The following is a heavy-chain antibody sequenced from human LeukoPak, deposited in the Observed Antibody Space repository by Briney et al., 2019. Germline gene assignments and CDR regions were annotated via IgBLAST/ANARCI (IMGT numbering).Heavy chain of an antibody. CDR3: ARRGLYHYYYYMDV. CDR2: INTNTGNP. J-gene: IGHJ6*03. CDR1: GYTFTSYD. D-gene: IGHD2-15*01. V-gene: IGHV7-4-1*02. Sequence: ASVKVSCKASGYTFTSYDINWVRQAPGQGLEWMGWINTNTGNPTYAQGFTGRFVFSLDTSVSTAYLQISSLKAEDTAVYYCARRGLYHYYYYMDVWGKGTTVTVSS.